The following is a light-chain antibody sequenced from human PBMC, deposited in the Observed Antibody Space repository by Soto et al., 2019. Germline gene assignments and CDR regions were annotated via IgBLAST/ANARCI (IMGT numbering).Light chain of an antibody. CDR3: SSYTTSNTRQIV. CDR2: DVS. CDR1: SSDVGGYNY. V-gene: IGLV2-14*03. Sequence: QSALTQPASVSGSPGQSITISCTGTSSDVGGYNYVSWYQHHPGKAPKLIIYDVSNRPSGVSNRFSGSKSGNTASLTISGLQPEDGAGYYCSSYTTSNTRQIVFGTGTKDPV. J-gene: IGLJ1*01.